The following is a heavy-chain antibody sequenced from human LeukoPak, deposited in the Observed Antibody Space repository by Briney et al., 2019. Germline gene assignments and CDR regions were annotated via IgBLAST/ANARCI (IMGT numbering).Heavy chain of an antibody. D-gene: IGHD2-8*01. CDR2: ISGSGGST. CDR3: AAKRRHCTNGVCRLDY. V-gene: IGHV3-23*01. Sequence: GASLRLSCAASGFTFSNYAMSWVRQAPGKGLEWVSAISGSGGSTYYADSVKGRFTISRDKSKNTLYLQMNSLRAEDTAVYYCAAKRRHCTNGVCRLDYWGQGTLVTVSS. J-gene: IGHJ4*02. CDR1: GFTFSNYA.